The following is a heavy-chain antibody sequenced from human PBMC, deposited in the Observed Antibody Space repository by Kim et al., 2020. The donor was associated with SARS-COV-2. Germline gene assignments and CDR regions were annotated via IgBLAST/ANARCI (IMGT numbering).Heavy chain of an antibody. J-gene: IGHJ6*02. Sequence: GRFTISRDNSKNTLYLQMNSLRAEDTAVYYCARDIDYGDYVLAYYYGMDVWGQGTTVTVSS. V-gene: IGHV3-30*07. D-gene: IGHD4-17*01. CDR3: ARDIDYGDYVLAYYYGMDV.